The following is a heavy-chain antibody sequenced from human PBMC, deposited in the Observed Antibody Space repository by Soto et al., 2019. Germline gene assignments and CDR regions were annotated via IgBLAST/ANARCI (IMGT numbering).Heavy chain of an antibody. CDR1: GGSISSSSYY. D-gene: IGHD5-12*01. CDR3: ARLLRHNYYGMDV. Sequence: PSETLSLTCTVSGGSISSSSYYWGWIRQPPGKGLEWIGSIYYSGSTYYNPSLKSRVTISVDTSKNEFSLKLNSVTAADTAVYYCARLLRHNYYGMDVWGQGTTVTVSS. V-gene: IGHV4-39*01. J-gene: IGHJ6*02. CDR2: IYYSGST.